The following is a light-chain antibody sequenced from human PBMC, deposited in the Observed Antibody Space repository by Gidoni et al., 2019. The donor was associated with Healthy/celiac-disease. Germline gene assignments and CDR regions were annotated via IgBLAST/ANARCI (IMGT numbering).Light chain of an antibody. CDR1: PSISSY. J-gene: IGKJ4*01. V-gene: IGKV1-39*01. Sequence: DIQMTQSPSSLSASVGDRVTITCRASPSISSYLYWYQQKPGKSPKLLIYAVSSLQRGVPSRFSGSGSGTDFTLTISSLQPEDFATYYCQQGYSTRLTFGGGTKVEIK. CDR3: QQGYSTRLT. CDR2: AVS.